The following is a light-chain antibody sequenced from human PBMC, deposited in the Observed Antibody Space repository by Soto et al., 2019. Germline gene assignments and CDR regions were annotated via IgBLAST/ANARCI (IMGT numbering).Light chain of an antibody. Sequence: DIQMTQSPSTLSASVGDRVTITCRASQSIGTWLAWYQQKLGKAPKLLIYDASSLDSGVPSRFSGSGSGTEFTLTISSLQPHDSATYYCQQYKSSPVFGQGTKVEIK. CDR1: QSIGTW. V-gene: IGKV1-5*01. J-gene: IGKJ1*01. CDR3: QQYKSSPV. CDR2: DAS.